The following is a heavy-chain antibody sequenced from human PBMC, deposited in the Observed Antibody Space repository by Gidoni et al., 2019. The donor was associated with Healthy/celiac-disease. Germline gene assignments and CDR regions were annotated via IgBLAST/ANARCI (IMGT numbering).Heavy chain of an antibody. CDR1: GFTFSSYA. CDR3: AKGLRLGELSNWYFDL. V-gene: IGHV3-23*01. D-gene: IGHD3-16*02. CDR2: IRGSGGST. J-gene: IGHJ2*01. Sequence: EVQLLESGGGLVQPGGSLRLSCAASGFTFSSYAMSWVRQAPGKGLEWVSAIRGSGGSTYYADSVKGRCTISRDNSKNTLYLQMNSLRAEDTAVYYCAKGLRLGELSNWYFDLWGRGTLVTVSS.